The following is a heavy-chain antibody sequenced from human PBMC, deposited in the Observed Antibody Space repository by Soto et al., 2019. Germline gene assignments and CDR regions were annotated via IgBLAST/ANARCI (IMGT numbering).Heavy chain of an antibody. V-gene: IGHV3-30*03. CDR3: YAGVATGVDY. D-gene: IGHD5-12*01. Sequence: GGSLRLSCAASGFTFSSYGMHWVRQAPGKGLEWVAVISYDGSNKYYADSVKGRFTISRDNSKNTLYLQMNSLRAEDTAVYYCYAGVATGVDYWGQGTLVTVSS. J-gene: IGHJ4*02. CDR2: ISYDGSNK. CDR1: GFTFSSYG.